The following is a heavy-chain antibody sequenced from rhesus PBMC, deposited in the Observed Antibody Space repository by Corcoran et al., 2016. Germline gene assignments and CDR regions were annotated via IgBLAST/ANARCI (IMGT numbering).Heavy chain of an antibody. CDR3: ARESLYYEDDYGYYYPFYY. D-gene: IGHD3-9*01. CDR1: GYSISSAYG. V-gene: IGHV4-127*01. CDR2: IGGNSESP. Sequence: QVQLQESGPGLVKPSETLSLTCAVSGYSISSAYGWSWIRQPPGQGLDWLGHIGGNSESPNYHPSLKSRVNISKDTSKNQFALKLSSVTAADTAVYYCARESLYYEDDYGYYYPFYYWGQGFLVTFSS. J-gene: IGHJ4*01.